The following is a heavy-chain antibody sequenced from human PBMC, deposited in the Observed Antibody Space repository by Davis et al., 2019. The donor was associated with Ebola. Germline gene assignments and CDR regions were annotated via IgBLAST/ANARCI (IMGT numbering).Heavy chain of an antibody. V-gene: IGHV3-23*01. CDR1: GFSFTTYA. J-gene: IGHJ4*02. CDR2: IGGGADT. D-gene: IGHD3-3*01. CDR3: AKDVFTIWGYDY. Sequence: PGGSLRLSCAASGFSFTTYAMTRVPQAPGKGLDWASTIGGGADTHYADSVRGRFTISRDTSENTLYLQMNSLTVEDTAIYFCAKDVFTIWGYDYWGQGTLVTVSS.